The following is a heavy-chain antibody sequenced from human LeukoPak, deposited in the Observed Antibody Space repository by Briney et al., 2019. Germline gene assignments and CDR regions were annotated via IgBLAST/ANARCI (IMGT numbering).Heavy chain of an antibody. CDR1: GGSISSYY. D-gene: IGHD1-20*01. CDR3: ARGTYNWNLHWFDP. V-gene: IGHV4-59*01. Sequence: KPSETLSLTCTVSGGSISSYYWSWIRQPPGKGLEWIGYIYYSGSTNYNPSLKSRVTISVDTSKNQFSLKLSSVTAADTAVYYCARGTYNWNLHWFDPWGQGTLVTVSS. CDR2: IYYSGST. J-gene: IGHJ5*02.